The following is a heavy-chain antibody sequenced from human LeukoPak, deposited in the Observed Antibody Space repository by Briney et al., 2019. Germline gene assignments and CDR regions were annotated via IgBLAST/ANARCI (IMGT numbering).Heavy chain of an antibody. J-gene: IGHJ3*02. D-gene: IGHD3-10*01. Sequence: ASVKVSCKASGYTFTAYYMHWVRQAPGQGLEWMGWFNPNSGGANYAQKFQGRVTMTRDTSISTAYMDLSRLRSDDTAVYFCARDLYYGSGTTHGDACDIWGQGTMVTVSS. CDR3: ARDLYYGSGTTHGDACDI. V-gene: IGHV1-2*02. CDR2: FNPNSGGA. CDR1: GYTFTAYY.